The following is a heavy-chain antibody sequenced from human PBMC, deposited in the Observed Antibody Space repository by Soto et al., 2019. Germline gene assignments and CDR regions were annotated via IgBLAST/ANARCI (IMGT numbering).Heavy chain of an antibody. D-gene: IGHD3-9*01. CDR2: IYYSGNT. Sequence: SETLSLTCTVSGDSISSGDYYWSWIRQPPGKGLEWIGCIYYSGNTYYNPSLKSRFSISVDTSKNQFSLKLSSVTAADTAVYYCARAKGYFDLPINWFDPWGQGTLVTVSS. J-gene: IGHJ5*02. CDR1: GDSISSGDYY. V-gene: IGHV4-30-4*02. CDR3: ARAKGYFDLPINWFDP.